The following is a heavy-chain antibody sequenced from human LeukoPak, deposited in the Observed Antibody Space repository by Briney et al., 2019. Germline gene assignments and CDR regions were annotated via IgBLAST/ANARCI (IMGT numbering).Heavy chain of an antibody. CDR2: INHSGST. J-gene: IGHJ4*02. Sequence: IPSETLSLTCAVYGGSFSGYYWSWIRQPPGKGLEWIGEINHSGSTNYDPSLKSRVTTSVDTSKNQFSLKLGSVTAADTAVYYCARVRPSFDYWGQGTLVTVSS. CDR3: ARVRPSFDY. CDR1: GGSFSGYY. V-gene: IGHV4-34*01.